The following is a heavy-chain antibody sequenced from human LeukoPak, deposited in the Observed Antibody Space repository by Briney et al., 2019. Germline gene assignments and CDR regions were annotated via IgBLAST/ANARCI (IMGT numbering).Heavy chain of an antibody. Sequence: PSETLSLTCAVYGGSFSGYYWSWIRQPPGKGLEWIGEINHSGSTNYNPSLKSRVTISVDTSRTHFSLKLTSVTAADTAVYYCARRLCSSVTCSIAPSGNWLDPWGQGTLVTVSS. CDR1: GGSFSGYY. CDR3: ARRLCSSVTCSIAPSGNWLDP. J-gene: IGHJ5*02. D-gene: IGHD2-2*01. CDR2: INHSGST. V-gene: IGHV4-34*01.